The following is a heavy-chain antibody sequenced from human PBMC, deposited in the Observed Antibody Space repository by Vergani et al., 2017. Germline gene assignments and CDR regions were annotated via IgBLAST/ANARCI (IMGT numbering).Heavy chain of an antibody. D-gene: IGHD5-18*01. CDR3: ARANTAMVTRWYFDL. CDR2: ISSSSSYT. V-gene: IGHV3-11*06. Sequence: QVQLVESGGGLVKPGGSLRLSCAASGFTFSDYYMSWIRQAPGKGLEWVSYISSSSSYTNYADSVKGRFTISSDNAKNSLYLQMNSLRAEDTAVYYCARANTAMVTRWYFDLWGRGTLVTVSS. J-gene: IGHJ2*01. CDR1: GFTFSDYY.